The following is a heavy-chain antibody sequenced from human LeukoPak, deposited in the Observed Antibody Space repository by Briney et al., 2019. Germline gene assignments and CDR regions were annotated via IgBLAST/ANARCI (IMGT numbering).Heavy chain of an antibody. J-gene: IGHJ4*02. CDR1: GGSISSYY. D-gene: IGHD5-24*01. V-gene: IGHV4-59*01. CDR3: ARASPGDGSLY. CDR2: IYYSGST. Sequence: PSETLSLTCTVSGGSISSYYWSWIRQPPGKGLEWIGYIYYSGSTNYNPSLKSRVTISVDTSKNQFSLKLSSVTAADTAVYYCARASPGDGSLYWGQGTLVTVSS.